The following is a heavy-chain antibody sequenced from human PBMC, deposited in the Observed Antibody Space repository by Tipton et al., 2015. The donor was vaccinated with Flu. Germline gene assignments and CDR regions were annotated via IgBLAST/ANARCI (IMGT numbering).Heavy chain of an antibody. CDR2: IGTSGDT. CDR3: ARGFIRLCDF. CDR1: GFTFSSYG. Sequence: SLRLSCEASGFTFSSYGMHWVRQPTGKGLEWVPGIGTSGDTYYAGSVKGRFTISRENAKNSLYLQMSSLRAGDTAVYYCARGFIRLCDFWGQGTLVTVSS. D-gene: IGHD3-16*01. V-gene: IGHV3-13*01. J-gene: IGHJ4*02.